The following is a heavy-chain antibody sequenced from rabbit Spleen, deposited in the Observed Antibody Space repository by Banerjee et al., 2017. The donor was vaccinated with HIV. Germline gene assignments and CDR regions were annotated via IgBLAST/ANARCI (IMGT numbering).Heavy chain of an antibody. D-gene: IGHD2-1*01. CDR2: IGTSTNGKT. CDR1: GFSFSSSYY. CDR3: ARNYADVGSAPYFNL. J-gene: IGHJ4*01. V-gene: IGHV1S45*01. Sequence: QEQLVESGGGLVQPEGSLTLTCTASGFSFSSSYYMCWVRQAPGKGLEWIAYIGTSTNGKTFYANWAKGRFTISKTSNTVTLQATSLTAADTATYFCARNYADVGSAPYFNLWGPGTLVTVS.